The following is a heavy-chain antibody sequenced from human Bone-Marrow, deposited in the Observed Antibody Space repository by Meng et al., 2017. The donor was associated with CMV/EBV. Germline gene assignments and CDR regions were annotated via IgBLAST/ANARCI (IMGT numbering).Heavy chain of an antibody. J-gene: IGHJ4*02. V-gene: IGHV3-20*04. CDR3: AKDGRVFVKD. CDR1: GFTFDDYG. Sequence: GESLKISCAASGFTFDDYGMSWVRQAPGKGLEWVSGINWNGGSTGYADSVKGRFTISRDNSKNTLHLQMNSLRIEDTAVYYCAKDGRVFVKDWGQGTLVTVSS. D-gene: IGHD3-16*02. CDR2: INWNGGST.